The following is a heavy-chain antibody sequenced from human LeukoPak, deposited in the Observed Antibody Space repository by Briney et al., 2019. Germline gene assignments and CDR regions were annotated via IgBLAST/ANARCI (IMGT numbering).Heavy chain of an antibody. V-gene: IGHV3-7*01. Sequence: GGSLRLSCAASGFTFSSYWMSWVRQAPGKGLEWVANIKQDGSEKYYVDSVKGRFTISRDNAKNSLYLQMNSLRAEDTAVYYCARGRRGHRYCSGGSCYSDYWGQGTLVTVSS. J-gene: IGHJ4*02. CDR3: ARGRRGHRYCSGGSCYSDY. CDR2: IKQDGSEK. CDR1: GFTFSSYW. D-gene: IGHD2-15*01.